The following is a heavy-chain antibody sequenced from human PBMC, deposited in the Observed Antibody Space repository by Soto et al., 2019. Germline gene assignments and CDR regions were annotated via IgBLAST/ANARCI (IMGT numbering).Heavy chain of an antibody. V-gene: IGHV4-34*01. CDR1: GGSFSGYY. CDR3: VRVRPVLLWFGESASFDY. D-gene: IGHD3-10*01. CDR2: INHSGST. Sequence: PSETLSLTCAVYGGSFSGYYWTWIRQPPGTGLEWNGEINHSGSTNYNPSLKSRVTISVDTSKNHFSLKLTSVTAADTAVYYCVRVRPVLLWFGESASFDYWGQGTLVTVSS. J-gene: IGHJ4*02.